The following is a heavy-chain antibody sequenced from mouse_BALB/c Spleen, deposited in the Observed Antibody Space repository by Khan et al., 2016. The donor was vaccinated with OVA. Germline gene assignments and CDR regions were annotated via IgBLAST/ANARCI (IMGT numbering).Heavy chain of an antibody. CDR1: GYSFTGYY. J-gene: IGHJ3*01. Sequence: VQLQQSGPDLVKPGASVKMSCKASGYSFTGYYMNWVKQSHGKSLECIGRVNPNTGNTNYNPKFRGKAIFILDTSSSTAFLEIRSLTSEDSAVYYCARGYDFFAYWGQGTLVTVSA. CDR3: ARGYDFFAY. CDR2: VNPNTGNT. D-gene: IGHD2-14*01. V-gene: IGHV1-20*01.